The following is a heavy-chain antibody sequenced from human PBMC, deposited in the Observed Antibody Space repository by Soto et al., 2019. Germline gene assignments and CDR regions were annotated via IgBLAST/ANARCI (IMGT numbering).Heavy chain of an antibody. CDR3: AKGIRRSSGGDINWFDP. D-gene: IGHD3-16*01. CDR2: ISGSGGST. V-gene: IGHV3-23*01. CDR1: GFTFSSYA. Sequence: EVQLLESGGGLVQPGGSLRLSCAASGFTFSSYAMSWVRQAPGKGLEWVSAISGSGGSTYYADSVKGRFTISRDNSKNTLYLQMNSLRAEDTAVYYSAKGIRRSSGGDINWFDPWGQGTLVTVSS. J-gene: IGHJ5*02.